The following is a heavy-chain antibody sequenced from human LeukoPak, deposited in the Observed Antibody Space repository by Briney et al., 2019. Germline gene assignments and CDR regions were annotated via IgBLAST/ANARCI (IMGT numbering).Heavy chain of an antibody. CDR1: GGSISSYY. CDR2: IYYSGST. D-gene: IGHD3-3*01. V-gene: IGHV4-59*01. CDR3: ARGLERDYYYYMDV. J-gene: IGHJ6*03. Sequence: PSETLSLTCTVSGGSISSYYWSWIRQPPGKGLEWIGYIYYSGSTNYNPPLKSRVTISVDTSKNQFSLKLSSVTAADTAVYYCARGLERDYYYYMDVWGKGTTVTVSS.